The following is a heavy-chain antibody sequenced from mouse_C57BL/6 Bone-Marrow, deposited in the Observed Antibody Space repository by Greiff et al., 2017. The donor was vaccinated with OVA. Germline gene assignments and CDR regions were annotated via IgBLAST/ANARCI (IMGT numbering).Heavy chain of an antibody. CDR2: IDPYDSYT. CDR1: GYTFTSYW. J-gene: IGHJ3*01. V-gene: IGHV1-69*01. CDR3: AKGCAWFAY. Sequence: VQLQQPGAELVMPGASVKLSCKASGYTFTSYWMHWVKQKPGQGLEWIGEIDPYDSYTNYNQKFKGKSTLTVDKSSSTAYMQLSSLTSEDSAVYYCAKGCAWFAYWGQGTLVTVSA.